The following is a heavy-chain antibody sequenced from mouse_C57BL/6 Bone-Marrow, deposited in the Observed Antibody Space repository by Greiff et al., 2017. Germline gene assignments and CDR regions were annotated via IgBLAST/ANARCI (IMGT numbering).Heavy chain of an antibody. Sequence: EVHLVESGGGLVKPGGSLKLSCAASGFTFSSYAMSWVRQTPEKRLEWVATISDGGSYTYYPDNVKGRYTITRDNAKNNLYLQMSHLKSEDTAMYYFARGYYGSRAWFAYWGQGTLVTVSA. V-gene: IGHV5-4*01. CDR2: ISDGGSYT. J-gene: IGHJ3*01. CDR3: ARGYYGSRAWFAY. D-gene: IGHD1-1*01. CDR1: GFTFSSYA.